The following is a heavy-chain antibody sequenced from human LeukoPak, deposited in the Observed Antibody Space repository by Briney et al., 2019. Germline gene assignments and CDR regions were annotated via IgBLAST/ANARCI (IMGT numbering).Heavy chain of an antibody. Sequence: SETLSLTCAVYGGSFSGYYWSWIRQPPGKGLEWIGEINHSGSTNYNPSLKSRVTISVDTSKNQFSLKLSSVTAADTAVYYCASTDLTGLDYWGQGTLVTVSS. D-gene: IGHD3-9*01. V-gene: IGHV4-34*01. CDR3: ASTDLTGLDY. J-gene: IGHJ4*02. CDR1: GGSFSGYY. CDR2: INHSGST.